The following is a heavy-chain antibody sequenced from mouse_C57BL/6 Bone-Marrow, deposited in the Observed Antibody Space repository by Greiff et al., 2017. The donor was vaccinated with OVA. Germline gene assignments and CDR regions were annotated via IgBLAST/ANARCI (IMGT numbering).Heavy chain of an antibody. CDR2: IYPRSGNT. J-gene: IGHJ4*01. V-gene: IGHV1-81*01. CDR1: GYTFTSYG. D-gene: IGHD1-1*01. CDR3: SYYYGSSYKAMDY. Sequence: ESGAELARPGASVKLSCKASGYTFTSYGISWVKQRTGQGLEWIGEIYPRSGNTYYNEKFKGKATLTADKSSSTAYMELRSLTSEDSAVYFCSYYYGSSYKAMDYWGQGTSVTVSS.